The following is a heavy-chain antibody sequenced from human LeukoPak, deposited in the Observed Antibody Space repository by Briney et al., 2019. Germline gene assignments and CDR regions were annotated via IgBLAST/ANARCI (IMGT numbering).Heavy chain of an antibody. D-gene: IGHD1-26*01. CDR3: ASPSKWGLSDLDY. J-gene: IGHJ4*02. CDR1: GGSISSNTYY. V-gene: IGHV4-39*01. Sequence: SETLSLTCTVSGGSISSNTYYWAWIRQPPGKGLEWIGSIYHTGSTYYNPSLKSRVTISVDPSKNRFSLQLRSVTAADTAMYYCASPSKWGLSDLDYWGQGTLVTVSS. CDR2: IYHTGST.